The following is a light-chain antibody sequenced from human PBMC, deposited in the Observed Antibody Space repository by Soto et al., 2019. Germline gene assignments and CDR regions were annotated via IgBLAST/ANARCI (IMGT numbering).Light chain of an antibody. CDR1: QRVSGGF. CDR2: DTS. J-gene: IGKJ1*01. V-gene: IGKV3D-20*01. CDR3: QQSGSSAS. Sequence: GLTQSPATLSLSPGERATLYCGASQRVSGGFLAWYQQKPGLAPRLILYDTSFRATGIPDRFSGSGSGTDFTLTISRLDPDDFAVYYCQQSGSSASFGQRTKVAIK.